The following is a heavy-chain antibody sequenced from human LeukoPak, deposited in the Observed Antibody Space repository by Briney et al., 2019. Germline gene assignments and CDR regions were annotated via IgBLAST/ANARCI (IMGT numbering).Heavy chain of an antibody. Sequence: AESLRLSCAASGFTVSSNYMSCVRQPPPKKLQWVSVIYTGGSTYYADSLKGRFTISRDNSKNTLYLQVNNLRGEDTAVYYCARWSGSFDGFDIWGQGTMVTVSS. CDR2: IYTGGST. V-gene: IGHV3-53*01. J-gene: IGHJ3*02. CDR1: GFTVSSNY. CDR3: ARWSGSFDGFDI. D-gene: IGHD3-10*01.